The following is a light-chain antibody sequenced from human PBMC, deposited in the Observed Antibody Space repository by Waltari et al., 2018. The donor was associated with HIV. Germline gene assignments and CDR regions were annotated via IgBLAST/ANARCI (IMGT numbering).Light chain of an antibody. CDR1: RRDIGAYNY. J-gene: IGLJ2*01. V-gene: IGLV2-14*01. Sequence: QSALTQPASVSGSPGQSITISCTGTRRDIGAYNYVSWYQHHPGKAPKLIIFEVTNRPSGVSSRFSGSKSANTASLTISGLQTDDESDYYCSSFTGHSSHVFFGGGTKLTVL. CDR3: SSFTGHSSHVF. CDR2: EVT.